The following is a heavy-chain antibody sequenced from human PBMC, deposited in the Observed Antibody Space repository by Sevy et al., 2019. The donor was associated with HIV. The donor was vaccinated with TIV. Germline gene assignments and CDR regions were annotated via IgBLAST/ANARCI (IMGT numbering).Heavy chain of an antibody. CDR3: GREGDRRPFDL. D-gene: IGHD2-21*01. CDR1: GFTFRTYS. V-gene: IGHV3-21*06. Sequence: GGSLRLSCAASGFTFRTYSMNWVRQAPGKGLDWVSSISRSSTYTYYPDSVKGRFTISRDNTKNSVYLQMDSLRAEDTAVYYCGREGDRRPFDLWGQGILVTVSS. CDR2: ISRSSTYT. J-gene: IGHJ5*02.